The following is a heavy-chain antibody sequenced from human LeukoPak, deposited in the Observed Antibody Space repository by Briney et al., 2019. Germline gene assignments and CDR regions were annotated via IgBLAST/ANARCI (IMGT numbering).Heavy chain of an antibody. CDR1: GFTFSHYW. Sequence: GGSLRLSCAASGFTFSHYWMSWVRQAPGKGLEWVAYIKKTGSETYYVDSVKGRFTITRDNTRNSLFLQMYNLRVEDTAVYFCAREDGYCSGGDCYSYFDSWGQRTLVTVSS. D-gene: IGHD2-15*01. V-gene: IGHV3-7*01. J-gene: IGHJ4*02. CDR3: AREDGYCSGGDCYSYFDS. CDR2: IKKTGSET.